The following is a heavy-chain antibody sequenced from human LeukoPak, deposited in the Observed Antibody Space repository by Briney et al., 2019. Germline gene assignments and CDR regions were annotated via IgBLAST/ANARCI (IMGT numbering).Heavy chain of an antibody. Sequence: GGSLRLSCAASGFTFSSYAMHWVRQAPGKGLEWVAVISYDGSNKYYADSVKGRFTISRDNSKNTLYLQMSSLRAEDTAVYYCARDASKLLWFGESGYWGQGTLVTVSS. J-gene: IGHJ4*02. D-gene: IGHD3-10*01. CDR2: ISYDGSNK. CDR1: GFTFSSYA. V-gene: IGHV3-30-3*01. CDR3: ARDASKLLWFGESGY.